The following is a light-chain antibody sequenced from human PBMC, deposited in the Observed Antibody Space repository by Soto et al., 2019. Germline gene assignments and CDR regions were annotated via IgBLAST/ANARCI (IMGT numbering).Light chain of an antibody. CDR1: QSVSSNY. Sequence: EIVLTQSPGTLSLSPGEGATLSCRASQSVSSNYLAWYQQEPGQAPRLLIFGASNRASDIPDRFSGSGSGTDFTLTISRLEPEDFAVYYCQHRGNWPVFGGGTKVEIK. V-gene: IGKV3D-20*02. J-gene: IGKJ4*01. CDR2: GAS. CDR3: QHRGNWPV.